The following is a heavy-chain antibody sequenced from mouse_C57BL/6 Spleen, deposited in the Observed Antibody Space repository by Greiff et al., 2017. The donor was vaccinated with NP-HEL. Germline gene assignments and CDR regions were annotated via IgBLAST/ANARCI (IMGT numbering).Heavy chain of an antibody. V-gene: IGHV1-59*01. CDR1: GYTFTSYW. CDR2: IDPSDSYT. Sequence: VQLQQSGAELVRPGTSVKLSCKASGYTFTSYWMHWVKQRPGQGLEWIGVIDPSDSYTNYNQKFKGKATLTVDTSSSTAYMQLSSLTSEDSAVYYGAPLTSVVATGTYWGQGTLVTVSA. CDR3: APLTSVVATGTY. D-gene: IGHD1-1*01. J-gene: IGHJ3*01.